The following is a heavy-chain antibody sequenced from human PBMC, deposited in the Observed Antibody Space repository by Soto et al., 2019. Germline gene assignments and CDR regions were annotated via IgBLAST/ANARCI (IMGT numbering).Heavy chain of an antibody. Sequence: GWSLRLSCASSGFTFISYGMHWVRQAPGKGLEWVAVIWYDGSNKYYADSVKGRFTISRDNSKNTLYLQMNSLRAEDTAVYYCARDGKNDLDPWGQGTLVTVSS. V-gene: IGHV3-33*01. D-gene: IGHD1-26*01. CDR3: ARDGKNDLDP. J-gene: IGHJ5*02. CDR1: GFTFISYG. CDR2: IWYDGSNK.